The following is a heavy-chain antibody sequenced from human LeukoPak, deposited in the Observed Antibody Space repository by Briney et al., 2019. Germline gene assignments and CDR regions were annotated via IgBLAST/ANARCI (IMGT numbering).Heavy chain of an antibody. CDR2: INHSGST. CDR1: GGSFSGYY. Sequence: SETLSLTCAVYGGSFSGYYWSWIRQPPGKGLEWIGEINHSGSTNYNPSHKSRVTISVDTSKNQFSLKLSSVTAADTAVYYCARGRQLVRRYYFDYWGQGTLVTVSS. CDR3: ARGRQLVRRYYFDY. D-gene: IGHD6-13*01. J-gene: IGHJ4*02. V-gene: IGHV4-34*01.